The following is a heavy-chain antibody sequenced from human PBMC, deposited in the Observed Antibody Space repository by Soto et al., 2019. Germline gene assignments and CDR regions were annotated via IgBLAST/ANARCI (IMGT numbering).Heavy chain of an antibody. CDR3: TRNGGYTSGSYRFDS. CDR1: GGSISSGGYY. Sequence: SETLSLTCTVSGGSISSGGYYWSWIRQYPGKGLEWIGYIYYSGSTSYNPSLKSRVTISVDTSKNQFSLKLSSVTAAGTAVYYCTRNGGYTSGSYRFDSWGQGTLVTVSS. J-gene: IGHJ4*02. CDR2: IYYSGST. D-gene: IGHD3-10*01. V-gene: IGHV4-31*03.